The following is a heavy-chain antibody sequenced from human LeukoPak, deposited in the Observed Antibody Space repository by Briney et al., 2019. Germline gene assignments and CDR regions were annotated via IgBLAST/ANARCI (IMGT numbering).Heavy chain of an antibody. V-gene: IGHV3-66*02. CDR2: IYSGGST. CDR1: GFTVSSNY. Sequence: PGGSPRLSCAASGFTVSSNYMSWVRQAPGKGLEWVSVIYSGGSTYYADSVKGRFTISRDNSKNTLYLQMNSLRAEDTAVYYCARDPSYIVGASPFDYWGQGTLVTVSS. D-gene: IGHD1-26*01. CDR3: ARDPSYIVGASPFDY. J-gene: IGHJ4*02.